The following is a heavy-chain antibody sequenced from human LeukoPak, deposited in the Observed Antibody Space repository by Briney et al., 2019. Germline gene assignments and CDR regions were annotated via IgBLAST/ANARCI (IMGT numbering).Heavy chain of an antibody. CDR3: ARGPRYWFDP. CDR2: IYHSGST. J-gene: IGHJ5*02. Sequence: PSETLSLTCTVSGYSISSGYYWGWIRQPPGKGLEWIGSIYHSGSTYYNPSLKSRVTISVDTSKNQFSLKLSSVTAADTAVYYCARGPRYWFDPWGQGTLVTVSS. CDR1: GYSISSGYY. V-gene: IGHV4-38-2*02.